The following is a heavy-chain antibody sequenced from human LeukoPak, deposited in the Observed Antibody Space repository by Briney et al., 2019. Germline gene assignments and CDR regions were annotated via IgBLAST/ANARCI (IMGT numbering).Heavy chain of an antibody. D-gene: IGHD3-16*02. CDR3: ARHYRGWFDP. CDR2: ISYSGST. Sequence: SETLSLTCTVSGDSISSSSYYWGWIRQPPGKGLEWIGYISYSGSTNYNPSLKSRVTMSVDTSKNQLSLKLSSVTAADTAVYYCARHYRGWFDPWGQGTLVTVSS. CDR1: GDSISSSSYY. J-gene: IGHJ5*02. V-gene: IGHV4-61*05.